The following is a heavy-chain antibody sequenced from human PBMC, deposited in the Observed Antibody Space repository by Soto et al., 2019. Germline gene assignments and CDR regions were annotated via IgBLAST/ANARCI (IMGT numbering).Heavy chain of an antibody. V-gene: IGHV1-18*01. J-gene: IGHJ4*02. CDR2: ISAYNGNT. CDR1: GYTFTGYG. Sequence: GASVKVSCKASGYTFTGYGISWVRQAPGQGLEWMGWISAYNGNTNYAQKLQGRVTMTTDTSTSTAYMELRSLRSDDTAVYYCARDRHYDILTGYSNTFDYWGQGTLVTVSS. CDR3: ARDRHYDILTGYSNTFDY. D-gene: IGHD3-9*01.